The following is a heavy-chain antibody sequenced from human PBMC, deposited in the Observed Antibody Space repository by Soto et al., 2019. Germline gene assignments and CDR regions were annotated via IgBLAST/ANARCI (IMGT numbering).Heavy chain of an antibody. D-gene: IGHD6-6*01. Sequence: VQLQESGPGLVRPSQTLSLTCTVSGDSIRIGGYYWSWIRQYPGKGLEWIGYIYYTGSTYYNPSLKSRVTISLDTSKNQFSLRLTSLTAADTAVYYCAREITSIYWFDPWGQGTLVTVSS. CDR3: AREITSIYWFDP. J-gene: IGHJ5*02. V-gene: IGHV4-31*03. CDR1: GDSIRIGGYY. CDR2: IYYTGST.